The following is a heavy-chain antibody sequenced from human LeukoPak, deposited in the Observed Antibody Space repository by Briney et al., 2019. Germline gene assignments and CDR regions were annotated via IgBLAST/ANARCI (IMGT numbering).Heavy chain of an antibody. D-gene: IGHD2-15*01. CDR2: IYSGGST. Sequence: SGGSLRLSCAAPGFTVSSNYMSWVRQAPGKGLEWVSVIYSGGSTYYADSVKGRFTISRDNSKNTLYLQMNSLRAEDTAVYYCARDRYCSGGSCLNWFDPWGQGTLVTVSS. CDR1: GFTVSSNY. CDR3: ARDRYCSGGSCLNWFDP. V-gene: IGHV3-53*01. J-gene: IGHJ5*02.